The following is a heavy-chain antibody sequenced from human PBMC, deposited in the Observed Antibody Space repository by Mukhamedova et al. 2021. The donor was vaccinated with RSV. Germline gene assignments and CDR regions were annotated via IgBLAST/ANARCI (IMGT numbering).Heavy chain of an antibody. D-gene: IGHD2-8*02. V-gene: IGHV3-73*01. J-gene: IGHJ5*02. Sequence: HWVRQASGKGLEWVGRIRSKADGYATVYAASVQGRFTISRDDSNNTAYLQMNSLKTEDTALYYCTTWSLSDWFDPWGQGTLVTV. CDR3: TTWSLSDWFDP. CDR2: IRSKADGYAT.